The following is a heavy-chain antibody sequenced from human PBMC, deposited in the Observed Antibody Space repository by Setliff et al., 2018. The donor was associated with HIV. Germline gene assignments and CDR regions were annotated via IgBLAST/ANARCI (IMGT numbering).Heavy chain of an antibody. J-gene: IGHJ4*02. CDR1: GGSFSGYY. CDR3: ARGLGRGSGTYYNPPGY. V-gene: IGHV4-34*01. CDR2: INHSGNT. Sequence: PSETLSLTCAFNGGSFSGYYWMWIRQSPREGLEWIGEINHSGNTNYNPSLKSRVTMSGDTSKNQFSLNLTSVTAADTAVYFCARGLGRGSGTYYNPPGYWGPGTLVTVSS. D-gene: IGHD3-10*01.